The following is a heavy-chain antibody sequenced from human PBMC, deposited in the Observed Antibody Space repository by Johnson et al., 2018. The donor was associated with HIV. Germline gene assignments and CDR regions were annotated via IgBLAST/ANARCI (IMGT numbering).Heavy chain of an antibody. D-gene: IGHD6-6*01. Sequence: VQLVESGGGVVRPGGSLRLSCAASGFTFDDYGMSWVRQGPGKGLEWVSGINWNGGSTGYADSVKGRFTISRNNSKNTLYRQMNSLRAEDTAVDYCARDITAARPSAFDIWCQGTMLTVSS. CDR2: INWNGGST. CDR1: GFTFDDYG. V-gene: IGHV3-20*04. CDR3: ARDITAARPSAFDI. J-gene: IGHJ3*02.